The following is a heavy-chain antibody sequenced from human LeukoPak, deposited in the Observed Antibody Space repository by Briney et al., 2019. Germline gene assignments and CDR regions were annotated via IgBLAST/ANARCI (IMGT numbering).Heavy chain of an antibody. CDR3: AKAPVTTCSGAYCYPFDY. CDR2: ISVSGNT. J-gene: IGHJ4*02. CDR1: GFTFSDYA. V-gene: IGHV3-23*01. Sequence: GGTLRLFCAASGFTFSDYAMSWVRQGPGKGLEWVSAISVSGNTYHADSVKGRFTISRDSSKNTLYLQMNSLRAGDAAVYYCAKAPVTTCSGAYCYPFDYWSQGTLVTVSS. D-gene: IGHD2-15*01.